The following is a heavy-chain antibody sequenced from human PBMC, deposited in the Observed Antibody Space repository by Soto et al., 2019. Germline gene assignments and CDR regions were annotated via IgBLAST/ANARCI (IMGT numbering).Heavy chain of an antibody. Sequence: ASVKVSCKTSGYTFTEYDINWVRQAPGQGLEYMGWVSPENRNAGYALQFQGHVTLSADRSLSTAYLHWSSLKASDTAMYYCARPFYGGYNTADAFDIWGQGTMVTVSS. CDR2: VSPENRNA. J-gene: IGHJ3*02. CDR3: ARPFYGGYNTADAFDI. CDR1: GYTFTEYD. V-gene: IGHV1-8*01. D-gene: IGHD6-25*01.